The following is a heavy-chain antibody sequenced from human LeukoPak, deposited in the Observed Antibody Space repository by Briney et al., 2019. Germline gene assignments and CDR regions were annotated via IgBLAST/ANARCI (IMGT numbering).Heavy chain of an antibody. Sequence: KVSQTLSLTCAISGDRVFSNTAAWHWIRQSPSRGLEWLGRTYYRSKWDIDYAVSVKSRITINPDTSKNQVSLLLNSVTPEDTAVYYCARDPSSGWYGIDFWGQGILVTVSS. V-gene: IGHV6-1*01. J-gene: IGHJ4*02. D-gene: IGHD6-19*01. CDR3: ARDPSSGWYGIDF. CDR2: TYYRSKWDI. CDR1: GDRVFSNTAA.